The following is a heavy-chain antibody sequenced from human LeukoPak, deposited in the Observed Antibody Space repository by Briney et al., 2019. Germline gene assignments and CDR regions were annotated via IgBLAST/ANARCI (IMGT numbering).Heavy chain of an antibody. J-gene: IGHJ4*02. CDR1: GYTFTSYG. V-gene: IGHV1-18*01. CDR3: ARGFRYFDWLPPYYFDY. CDR2: ISAYNGNT. D-gene: IGHD3-9*01. Sequence: ASVKVSCKASGYTFTSYGISWVRQAPGQGLEWMGWISAYNGNTNYAQKLQSRVTMTTDTSTRTAYMELRGLRSDDPAVYYCARGFRYFDWLPPYYFDYWGQGTLVTVSS.